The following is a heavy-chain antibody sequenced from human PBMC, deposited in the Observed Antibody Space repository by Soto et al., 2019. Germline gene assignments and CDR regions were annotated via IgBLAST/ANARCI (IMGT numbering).Heavy chain of an antibody. CDR3: VKERITGWYDFDY. V-gene: IGHV3-64D*08. D-gene: IGHD6-19*01. CDR2: ISSDGGNT. CDR1: GFTFSNYA. J-gene: IGHJ4*02. Sequence: GGSLRLSCSASGFTFSNYALHWVRQAPGKGLEYVSGISSDGGNTYYADSVKDRFTMSRDDSKTTLYLQLSGLRADDTAVYYCVKERITGWYDFDYWGQGTLVTVSS.